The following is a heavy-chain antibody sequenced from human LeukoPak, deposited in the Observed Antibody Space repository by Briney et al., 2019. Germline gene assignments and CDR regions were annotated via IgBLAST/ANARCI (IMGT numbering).Heavy chain of an antibody. CDR2: IKQDGGET. D-gene: IGHD6-13*01. CDR1: GFTFSDYY. V-gene: IGHV3-7*01. CDR3: ARDRSSSKWTDYYYYMDV. Sequence: PGGSLRLSCAASGFTFSDYYMSWVRQAPGKGLEWVAHIKQDGGETYYVDSVKGRFTISRDNAKNSLYLQMNSLRVEDTAVYYCARDRSSSKWTDYYYYMDVWGKGTTVTVSS. J-gene: IGHJ6*03.